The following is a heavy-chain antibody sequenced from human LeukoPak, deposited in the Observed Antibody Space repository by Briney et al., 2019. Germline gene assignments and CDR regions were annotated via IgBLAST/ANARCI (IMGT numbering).Heavy chain of an antibody. Sequence: GGSLRLSCAASGFSFSSYAMSWVRQAPGKGLEWVSGINDDGGSTYYADSVKGRFTISRDNSRNTLYLQMNSLRADDTAVYYCAKEGHKHGIPYFDCWGQGALVTVSS. CDR2: INDDGGST. CDR3: AKEGHKHGIPYFDC. J-gene: IGHJ4*02. V-gene: IGHV3-23*01. D-gene: IGHD2-8*01. CDR1: GFSFSSYA.